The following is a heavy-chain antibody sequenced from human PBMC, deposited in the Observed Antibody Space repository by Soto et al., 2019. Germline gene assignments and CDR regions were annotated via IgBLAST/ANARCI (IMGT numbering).Heavy chain of an antibody. D-gene: IGHD2-15*01. CDR1: WFTIVGLS. V-gene: IGHV3-21*01. Sequence: WGPLRLSCAASWFTIVGLSVNWVPQAPGKGLEWVSSMSSSSSYIYYADSVKGRFTISRDNAKNSLYLQMNSLRAEDTAVYYCARASSYCSGGSCYSGYWGQGTLVTVSS. CDR2: MSSSSSYI. CDR3: ARASSYCSGGSCYSGY. J-gene: IGHJ4*02.